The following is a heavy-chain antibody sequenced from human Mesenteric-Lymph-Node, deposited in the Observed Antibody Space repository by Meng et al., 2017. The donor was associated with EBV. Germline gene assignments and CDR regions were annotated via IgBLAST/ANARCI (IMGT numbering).Heavy chain of an antibody. CDR3: IRGSGFYYTSGL. D-gene: IGHD3-10*01. CDR1: GYTFMTYG. CDR2: TSAHNGNP. V-gene: IGHV1-18*01. J-gene: IGHJ1*01. Sequence: QVQLVRAGAEAKTPGAYVMGSCKTSGYTFMTYGVTWVRQAPGQGLEWMGWTSAHNGNPTYAQKFQGRVIMTADASTSTAYLELTSLRSGDTAFYYCIRGSGFYYTSGLWGQGTLVTVFS.